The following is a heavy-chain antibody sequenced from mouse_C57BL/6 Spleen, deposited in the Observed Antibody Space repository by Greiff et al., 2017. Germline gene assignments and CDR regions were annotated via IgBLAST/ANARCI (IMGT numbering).Heavy chain of an antibody. V-gene: IGHV1-54*01. CDR3: ARSGGTGDYAMDY. J-gene: IGHJ4*01. CDR2: INPGSGGT. CDR1: GYAFTNYL. D-gene: IGHD3-1*01. Sequence: QVQLKESGAELVRPGTSVKVSCKASGYAFTNYLIEWVKQRPGQGLAWIGVINPGSGGTNYNEKFKGKATLTADKSSRNAYMQLSSLTSEDSAVYFCARSGGTGDYAMDYWGQGTSVTVSS.